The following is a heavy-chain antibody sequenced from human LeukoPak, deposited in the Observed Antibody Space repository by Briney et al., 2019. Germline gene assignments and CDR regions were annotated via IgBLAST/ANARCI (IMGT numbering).Heavy chain of an antibody. D-gene: IGHD5-18*01. V-gene: IGHV4-4*07. CDR2: INTSGST. J-gene: IGHJ4*02. CDR3: ARDTYNYGSSAYYFDY. Sequence: SETLSLTCTVSGVSISSYYWSWIRQPAGKGLEWIGRINTSGSTNYNPSLKSRVTMSVDTSKNQFSLKLSSVAAADTAVYYCARDTYNYGSSAYYFDYWGQGALVTVSS. CDR1: GVSISSYY.